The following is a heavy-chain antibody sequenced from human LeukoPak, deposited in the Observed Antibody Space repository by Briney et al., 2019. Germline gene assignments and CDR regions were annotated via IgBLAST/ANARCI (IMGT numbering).Heavy chain of an antibody. J-gene: IGHJ4*02. V-gene: IGHV3-23*01. CDR1: GFTFSSYA. CDR2: ISVSGGST. D-gene: IGHD3-16*01. Sequence: GGSLRLSCAASGFTFSSYAMGWVRQAQGGGLEWVSAISVSGGSTNYANSVKGRFTISRDNSKNTLYLQMKSLRAADTAVYYCAKEGTFPLGFWDNFDYWGQGTLVTVSS. CDR3: AKEGTFPLGFWDNFDY.